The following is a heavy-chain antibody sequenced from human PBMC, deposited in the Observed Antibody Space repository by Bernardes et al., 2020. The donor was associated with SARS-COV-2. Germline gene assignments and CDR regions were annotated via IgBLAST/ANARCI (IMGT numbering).Heavy chain of an antibody. CDR3: ARGSLMTTVTTVSWYYYYGMDV. Sequence: GGSLRLSCAASGFTFSSYDMHWVRQATGKGLEWVSAIGTAGDTYYPGSVKGRFTISRENAKNSLYLQMNSLRAGDTAVYYCARGSLMTTVTTVSWYYYYGMDVWGQGTTVTVSS. V-gene: IGHV3-13*01. CDR1: GFTFSSYD. CDR2: IGTAGDT. J-gene: IGHJ6*02. D-gene: IGHD4-17*01.